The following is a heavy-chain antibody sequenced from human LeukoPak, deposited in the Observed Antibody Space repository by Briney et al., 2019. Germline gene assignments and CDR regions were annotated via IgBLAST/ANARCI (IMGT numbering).Heavy chain of an antibody. Sequence: ASVKVSCKASGYSFINYGITWVREAPGQGPEWMGWVSGSTGSTHYAQSVRGRVTMTTDTSTGTAYMELRSLRSDDTAVYYCARVGRDCSSINCYWDDWFDPWGQGTLVIVSS. CDR1: GYSFINYG. CDR2: VSGSTGST. CDR3: ARVGRDCSSINCYWDDWFDP. J-gene: IGHJ5*02. D-gene: IGHD2-2*01. V-gene: IGHV1-18*01.